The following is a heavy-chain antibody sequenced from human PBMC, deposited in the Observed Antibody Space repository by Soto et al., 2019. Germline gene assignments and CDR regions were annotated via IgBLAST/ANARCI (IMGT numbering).Heavy chain of an antibody. D-gene: IGHD6-13*01. CDR1: GFTFSSYG. J-gene: IGHJ1*01. Sequence: PGGSLRLSCAASGFTFSSYGMHWVRQAPGKGLEWVAVIWYDGSNKYYADSVKGRFTISRDNSKNTLYLQMNSLRAEDTAVYYCATRIVRPHSSSWYLYFQHWGQGTLVTVSS. CDR2: IWYDGSNK. V-gene: IGHV3-33*01. CDR3: ATRIVRPHSSSWYLYFQH.